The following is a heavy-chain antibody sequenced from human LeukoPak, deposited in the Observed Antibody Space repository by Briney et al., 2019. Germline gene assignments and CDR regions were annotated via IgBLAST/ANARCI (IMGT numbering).Heavy chain of an antibody. V-gene: IGHV1-18*01. CDR1: GYTFTSYG. D-gene: IGHD6-13*01. CDR3: ARPGIAAAGTVSFDY. J-gene: IGHJ4*02. Sequence: GASVKVSCKASGYTFTSYGISWVRQAPGQGLEWMGWISAYNGNTNYAQKLQGRVTMTTDTSTSTAYMELRSLRSEDTAVYYCARPGIAAAGTVSFDYWGQGTLVTVSS. CDR2: ISAYNGNT.